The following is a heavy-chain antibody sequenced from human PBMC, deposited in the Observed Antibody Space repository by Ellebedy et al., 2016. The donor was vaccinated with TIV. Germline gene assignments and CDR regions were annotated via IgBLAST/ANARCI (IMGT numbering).Heavy chain of an antibody. CDR3: ARGGVELDHDS. CDR2: TNPNSGGT. D-gene: IGHD1-1*01. Sequence: AASVKVSCKASGYRFTGSYIHWVRQAPGQGLEWMGWTNPNSGGTNFAQKFQGRVTMTTDTSRSTAYMELSRLRPDDTAVYYCARGGVELDHDSWGQGTLVTVSS. J-gene: IGHJ4*02. CDR1: GYRFTGSY. V-gene: IGHV1-2*02.